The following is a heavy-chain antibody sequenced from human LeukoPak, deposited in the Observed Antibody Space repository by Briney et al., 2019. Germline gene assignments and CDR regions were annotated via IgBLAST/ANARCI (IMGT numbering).Heavy chain of an antibody. CDR2: ISGSGGST. D-gene: IGHD2-2*01. Sequence: GGSLRLSCAASGFTFSSYAMSWVRQAPGKGLEWVSAISGSGGSTYYADSVKGRFTISRDNSKNTLYLQMNSLRAEDTAVYYCTKGVIVVVPAARGFEYWGQGTRVTVSS. CDR1: GFTFSSYA. J-gene: IGHJ4*02. CDR3: TKGVIVVVPAARGFEY. V-gene: IGHV3-23*01.